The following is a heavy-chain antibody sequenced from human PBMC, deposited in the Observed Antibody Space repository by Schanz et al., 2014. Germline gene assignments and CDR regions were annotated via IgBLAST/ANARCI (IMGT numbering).Heavy chain of an antibody. V-gene: IGHV3-21*04. D-gene: IGHD6-19*01. Sequence: VQLLQSGGALVQPGGSLRLSCAASGFTFSNHALSWVRQAPGKGLEWVSSISSSSSYISYADSVKGRFTISRDNAKNSLYLQMNSLRAEDTAVYYCAKDVRPVANTVHFYYMDVWGQGTTVTVSS. J-gene: IGHJ6*02. CDR3: AKDVRPVANTVHFYYMDV. CDR1: GFTFSNHA. CDR2: ISSSSSYI.